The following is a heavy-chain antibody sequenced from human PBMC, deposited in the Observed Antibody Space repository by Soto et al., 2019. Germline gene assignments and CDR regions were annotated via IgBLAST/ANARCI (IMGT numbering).Heavy chain of an antibody. CDR3: ARALSLPDSSGYYFYLRPSAFDI. V-gene: IGHV6-1*01. D-gene: IGHD3-22*01. J-gene: IGHJ3*02. CDR2: TYYRSKWYN. Sequence: PSQTLSLTCAISGDSVSSNRAAWNWIRQSPSRGLEWLGRTYYRSKWYNDYAVSVKSRITINPDTSKNQFSLQLNSVTPEDTAVYYCARALSLPDSSGYYFYLRPSAFDIWGQGTMVTVSS. CDR1: GDSVSSNRAA.